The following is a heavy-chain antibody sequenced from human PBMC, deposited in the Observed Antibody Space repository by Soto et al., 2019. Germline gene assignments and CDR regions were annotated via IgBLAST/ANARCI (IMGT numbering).Heavy chain of an antibody. J-gene: IGHJ4*02. Sequence: EVQLVESGGGLVQPGGSLRLSCAASGFTFSSYWMHWVRQAPGKGLVWVSRINSDGTSIAYADSVKGRFTISRDNAKNTLYLQMNRLRDEDTAVYYCVIAYCGGDCSGWGQGTPVTVSS. CDR1: GFTFSSYW. CDR3: VIAYCGGDCSG. D-gene: IGHD2-21*02. V-gene: IGHV3-74*03. CDR2: INSDGTSI.